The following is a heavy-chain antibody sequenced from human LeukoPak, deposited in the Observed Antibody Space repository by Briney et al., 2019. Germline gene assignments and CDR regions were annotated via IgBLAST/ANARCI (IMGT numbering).Heavy chain of an antibody. D-gene: IGHD6-13*01. Sequence: HPGGSLRLSCAASGFSFRGYTMHWVRQVPGRGPEWVSLISWNGVTTYYRDSVKGRFTISRDDSKNSLYLQMNSLRSEDSALYYCAASDGEQQLALWGQGTLVTVSS. CDR1: GFSFRGYT. CDR3: AASDGEQQLAL. CDR2: ISWNGVTT. V-gene: IGHV3-43*01. J-gene: IGHJ4*02.